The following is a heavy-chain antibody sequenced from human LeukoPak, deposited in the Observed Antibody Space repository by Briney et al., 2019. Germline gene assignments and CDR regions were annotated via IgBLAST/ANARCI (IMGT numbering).Heavy chain of an antibody. Sequence: GGSLKLSCAASGFTFSGSAMHWVRQASGKGLEWVGRIRSKANSYATAYAASVKGRFTISRDDSKNTAYLQMNSLKTEDTAVYYCTRSPIVGATSRYGMDVWGQGTTVTVSS. J-gene: IGHJ6*02. V-gene: IGHV3-73*01. CDR1: GFTFSGSA. CDR2: IRSKANSYAT. CDR3: TRSPIVGATSRYGMDV. D-gene: IGHD1-26*01.